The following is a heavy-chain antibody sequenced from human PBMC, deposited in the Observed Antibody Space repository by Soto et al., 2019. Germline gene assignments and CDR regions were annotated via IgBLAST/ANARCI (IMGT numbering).Heavy chain of an antibody. CDR1: GGSISSGGYY. CDR3: GRDQLGGVTFNS. Sequence: QVQLQESGPGLVKPSQTLSLTCTVSGGSISSGGYYWSWIRQHPGKGLEWIGYIYYSGSTYYNPSLKSRFTISVNTSKNHSSLKLSSWTAADTAVYYCGRDQLGGVTFNSGAQGTLVTV. CDR2: IYYSGST. J-gene: IGHJ4*02. V-gene: IGHV4-31*03. D-gene: IGHD2-21*02.